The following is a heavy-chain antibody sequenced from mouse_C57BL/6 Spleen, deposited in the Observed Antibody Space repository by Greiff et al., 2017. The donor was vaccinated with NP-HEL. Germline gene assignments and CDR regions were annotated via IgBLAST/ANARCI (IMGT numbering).Heavy chain of an antibody. Sequence: EVQLQQSGPELVKPGASVKISCKASGYSFTGYYMNWVKQSPEKSLEWIGEINPSTGGTTYNQKFKAKATLTVDKSSSTAYMQLKSLTSEDSAVYYCARSGEYYGSSYAWFAYWGQGTLVTVSA. CDR3: ARSGEYYGSSYAWFAY. D-gene: IGHD1-1*01. CDR1: GYSFTGYY. CDR2: INPSTGGT. V-gene: IGHV1-42*01. J-gene: IGHJ3*01.